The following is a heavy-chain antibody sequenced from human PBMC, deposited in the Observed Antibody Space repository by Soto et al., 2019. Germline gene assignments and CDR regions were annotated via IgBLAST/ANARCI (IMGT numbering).Heavy chain of an antibody. CDR3: ARGGETYYYDSSGYYEDY. CDR1: GGSISSGDYY. Sequence: SETLSLTCTVSGGSISSGDYYWSWIRQPPGKGLEWIGYIYYSGSTYYNPSLKSRVTISVDTSKNQFSLKLSSVTAADTAVYYCARGGETYYYDSSGYYEDYWGQGTLVTVSS. V-gene: IGHV4-30-4*01. J-gene: IGHJ4*02. CDR2: IYYSGST. D-gene: IGHD3-22*01.